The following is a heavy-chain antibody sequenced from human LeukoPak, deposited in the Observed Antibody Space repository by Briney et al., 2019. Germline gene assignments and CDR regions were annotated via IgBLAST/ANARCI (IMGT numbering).Heavy chain of an antibody. V-gene: IGHV3-23*01. D-gene: IGHD4-17*01. CDR3: AKARGGDYADY. Sequence: GGSLRLSCAASGFTFSTYAMSWVRQAPGXGLEWVSIISGGGTSTFYADSVKGRLTISRDNSKNTMYLQMNSLTAEDTAVYYCAKARGGDYADYWGQGTLVTVSS. J-gene: IGHJ4*02. CDR2: ISGGGTST. CDR1: GFTFSTYA.